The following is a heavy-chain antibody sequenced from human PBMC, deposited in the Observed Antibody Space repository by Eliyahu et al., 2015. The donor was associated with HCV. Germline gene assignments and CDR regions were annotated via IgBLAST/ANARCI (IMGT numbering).Heavy chain of an antibody. CDR1: GGSISSGGYY. J-gene: IGHJ5*02. D-gene: IGHD3-9*01. Sequence: QVQLQESGPGLVKPSQTLSLTCTVSGGSISSGGYYWSWIRQHPGKGLEWIGYIYYSGSTYYNPSLKSRVTISVDTSKNQFSLKLSSVTAADTAVYYCARESPLRYWGQTWFDPWGQGTLVTVSS. CDR2: IYYSGST. V-gene: IGHV4-31*03. CDR3: ARESPLRYWGQTWFDP.